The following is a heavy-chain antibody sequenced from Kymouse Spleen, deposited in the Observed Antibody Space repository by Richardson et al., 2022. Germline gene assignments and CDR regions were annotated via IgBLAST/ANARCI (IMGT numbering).Heavy chain of an antibody. CDR1: GGSFSGYY. V-gene: IGHV4-34*01. J-gene: IGHJ3*02. D-gene: IGHD3-9*01. Sequence: QVQLQQWGAGLLKPSETLSLTCAVYGGSFSGYYWSWIRQPPGKGLEWIGEINHSGSTNYNPSLKSRVTISVDTSKNQFSLKLSSVTAADTAVYYCARRGYYDILTGYPHDAFDIWGQGTMVTVSS. CDR2: INHSGST. CDR3: ARRGYYDILTGYPHDAFDI.